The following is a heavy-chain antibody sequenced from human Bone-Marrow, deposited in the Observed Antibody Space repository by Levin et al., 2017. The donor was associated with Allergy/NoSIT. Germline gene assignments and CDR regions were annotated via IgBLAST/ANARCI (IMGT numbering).Heavy chain of an antibody. CDR1: GGTFNSHA. Sequence: KISCKASGGTFNSHAINWVRQAPGQGLEWLGGIIPIFGTIHYAQKFQGRLTIIADKSTSTVFMELSNLRSVDTALYFCARDLQVGGTSSFYYGMDVWGQGTTLTVFS. J-gene: IGHJ6*02. CDR2: IIPIFGTI. CDR3: ARDLQVGGTSSFYYGMDV. D-gene: IGHD1-26*01. V-gene: IGHV1-69*06.